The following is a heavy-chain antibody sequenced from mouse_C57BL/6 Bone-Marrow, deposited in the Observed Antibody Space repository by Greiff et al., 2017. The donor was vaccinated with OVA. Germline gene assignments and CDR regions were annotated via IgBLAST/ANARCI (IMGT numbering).Heavy chain of an antibody. Sequence: EVQGVESGGGLVKPGGSLKLSCAASGFTFSDYGMYWVRQAPEKGLEWVAYISSGSSTIYYADTVKGRFTISRDNAKNTLFLQMTSLRSEDTAMYYCAIWYLDYWGQGTTLTVSS. D-gene: IGHD2-1*01. V-gene: IGHV5-17*01. CDR2: ISSGSSTI. CDR3: AIWYLDY. J-gene: IGHJ2*01. CDR1: GFTFSDYG.